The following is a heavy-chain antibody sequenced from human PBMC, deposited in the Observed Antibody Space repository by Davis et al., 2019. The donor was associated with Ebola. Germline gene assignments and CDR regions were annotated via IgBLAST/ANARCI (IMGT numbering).Heavy chain of an antibody. D-gene: IGHD6-19*01. V-gene: IGHV1-3*04. CDR1: GYTFTRYA. Sequence: ASVKVSCKASGYTFTRYAMHWVRQAPGQRLEWMGWINTGDGNTEYSQKFQGRVTITTDTSANTVYLDLTSLRSEDTAVFYCARASFGYNSGWYADYWGPGSLVTVSS. CDR2: INTGDGNT. J-gene: IGHJ4*02. CDR3: ARASFGYNSGWYADY.